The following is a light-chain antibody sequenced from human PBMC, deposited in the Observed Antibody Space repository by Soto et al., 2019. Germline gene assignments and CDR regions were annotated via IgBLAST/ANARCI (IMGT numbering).Light chain of an antibody. CDR3: SSYTSSSAVV. CDR2: DVS. J-gene: IGLJ2*01. V-gene: IGLV2-14*01. CDR1: SSDVGGYNY. Sequence: QSALTQPASVSGSPGQSITISCTGTSSDVGGYNYVSWYQQHLGKAPKLMIYDVSNRTSGVSNRFSGSKSGNTASLTISGLQVEHEADYYCSSYTSSSAVVFGGGTKLTVL.